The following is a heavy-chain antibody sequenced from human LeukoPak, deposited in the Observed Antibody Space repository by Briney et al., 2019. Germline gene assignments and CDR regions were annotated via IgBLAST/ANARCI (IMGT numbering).Heavy chain of an antibody. Sequence: GASVKVSCKASGYTFNRYGITWVRQAPGQGLEWMGWISAYNGDTKYAQKLQGRVTLTTDTSTSTAYMELRSLRSEDTAVYFCARVDGSPDYWGQGTLVTVSS. V-gene: IGHV1-18*01. CDR3: ARVDGSPDY. CDR1: GYTFNRYG. CDR2: ISAYNGDT. J-gene: IGHJ4*02. D-gene: IGHD2-15*01.